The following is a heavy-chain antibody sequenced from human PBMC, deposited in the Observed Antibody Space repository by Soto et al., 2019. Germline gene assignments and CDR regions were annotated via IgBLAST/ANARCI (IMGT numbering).Heavy chain of an antibody. D-gene: IGHD4-17*01. Sequence: QVQLVESGGGVVQPGRSLRLSCAASGFTFSSYAMHWVRQAPGKWLEWVAVISYDGSNKYYADSVKGRFTISRDNSKNTLYLQMNSLRAEDTAVYYCARDRTVTTPVDYWGPGTLVTGSS. V-gene: IGHV3-30-3*01. CDR3: ARDRTVTTPVDY. CDR2: ISYDGSNK. CDR1: GFTFSSYA. J-gene: IGHJ4*02.